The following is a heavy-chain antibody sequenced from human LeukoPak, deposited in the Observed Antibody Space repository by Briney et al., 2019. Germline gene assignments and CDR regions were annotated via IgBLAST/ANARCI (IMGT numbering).Heavy chain of an antibody. CDR1: GGTFSSYA. Sequence: GASVKVSCKASGGTFSSYAISWVRQAPGQGLEWMGWISAYNGNTNYAQKLQGRVTMTTDTSTSTAYMELRSLRSDDTAVYYCARDRGLGELSYFDYWGQGTLVTVSS. J-gene: IGHJ4*02. D-gene: IGHD3-10*01. V-gene: IGHV1-18*01. CDR3: ARDRGLGELSYFDY. CDR2: ISAYNGNT.